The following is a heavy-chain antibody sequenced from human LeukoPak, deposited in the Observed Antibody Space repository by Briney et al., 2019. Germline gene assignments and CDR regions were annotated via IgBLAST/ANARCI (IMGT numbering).Heavy chain of an antibody. V-gene: IGHV7-4-1*02. D-gene: IGHD3-10*01. Sequence: EASVKVSCKASGYTFTSYAMNWVRQAPGQGLEWMGWINTNTGNPTYAQGFTGRFVFSLDTSVSTAYLQISSLKAEDTAVYYCARDPGLLWFGGYNWFDPWGQGTLVTVSS. CDR1: GYTFTSYA. CDR3: ARDPGLLWFGGYNWFDP. J-gene: IGHJ5*02. CDR2: INTNTGNP.